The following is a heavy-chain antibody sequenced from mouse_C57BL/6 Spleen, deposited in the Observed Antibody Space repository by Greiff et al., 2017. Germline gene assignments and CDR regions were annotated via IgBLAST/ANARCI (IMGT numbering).Heavy chain of an antibody. V-gene: IGHV3-6*01. CDR2: ISYDGSN. CDR1: GYSITSGYY. J-gene: IGHJ2*01. D-gene: IGHD3-3*01. CDR3: ARDLGAY. Sequence: DVQLQESGPGLVKPSQSLSLTCSVTGYSITSGYYWNWIRQFPGNKLEWMGYISYDGSNNYNPSLKNRISITRDTSKNQFFLKLNSVTTEDTATYYCARDLGAYWGQGTTLTVSS.